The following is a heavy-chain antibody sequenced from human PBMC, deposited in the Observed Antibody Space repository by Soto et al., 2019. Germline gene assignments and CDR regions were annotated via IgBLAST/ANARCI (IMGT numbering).Heavy chain of an antibody. J-gene: IGHJ4*02. V-gene: IGHV3-74*01. CDR3: ARDPSYYDSSGDFDY. CDR1: GFTFSSYW. Sequence: PGGSLRLSCAASGFTFSSYWMHWVRQAPGKGLVWVSRINSDGSSTSYADSVKGRFTISRDNAKNTLYLQMNSLRAEDTAVYYCARDPSYYDSSGDFDYWGQGTLVTVSS. CDR2: INSDGSST. D-gene: IGHD3-22*01.